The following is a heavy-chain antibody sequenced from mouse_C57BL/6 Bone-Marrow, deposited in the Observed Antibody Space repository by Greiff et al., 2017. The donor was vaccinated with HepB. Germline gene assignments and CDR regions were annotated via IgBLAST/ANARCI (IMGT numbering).Heavy chain of an antibody. CDR3: TTFFYGNYDAMDY. J-gene: IGHJ4*01. D-gene: IGHD2-1*01. CDR1: GFNIKDDY. V-gene: IGHV14-4*01. CDR2: IDPENGDT. Sequence: VQLQQSGAELVRPGASVKLSCTASGFNIKDDYMHWVKQRPEQGLEWIGWIDPENGDTEYASKFQGKATIPADTSSNTAYLQLSSLTSEDTAVYYCTTFFYGNYDAMDYWGQGTSVTVSS.